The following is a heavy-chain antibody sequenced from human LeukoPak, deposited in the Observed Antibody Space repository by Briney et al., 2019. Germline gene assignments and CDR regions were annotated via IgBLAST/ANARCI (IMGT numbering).Heavy chain of an antibody. CDR3: AGSVLTGYPNFDY. V-gene: IGHV3-48*04. J-gene: IGHJ4*02. CDR2: ISSSSSTI. D-gene: IGHD3-9*01. Sequence: PGGSLRLSCAASGLTFSSYSMNWVRQAPGKGLECLSFISSSSSTIFYADSVKGRFTISRDNAKNSLYLQMNSLRAEDTAVYYCAGSVLTGYPNFDYWGQGTLVTVSS. CDR1: GLTFSSYS.